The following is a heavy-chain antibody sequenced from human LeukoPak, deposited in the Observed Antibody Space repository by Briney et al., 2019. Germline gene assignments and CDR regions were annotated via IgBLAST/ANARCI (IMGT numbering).Heavy chain of an antibody. CDR2: IRYDGSNK. D-gene: IGHD4-23*01. V-gene: IGHV3-30*02. J-gene: IGHJ3*02. Sequence: PGGSLRLSCAASGFTFSTYGMHWVRQAPGKGLDWVAFIRYDGSNKYYADSVKGRFTISRDNSKNTLYLQMNSLRAEDTAVYYCASDYGGNDAFDIWGQGTMVTVSS. CDR1: GFTFSTYG. CDR3: ASDYGGNDAFDI.